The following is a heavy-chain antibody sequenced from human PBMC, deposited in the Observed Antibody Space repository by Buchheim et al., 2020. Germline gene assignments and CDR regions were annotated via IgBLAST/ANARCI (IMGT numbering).Heavy chain of an antibody. V-gene: IGHV4-59*01. Sequence: QVQLQESGPGLVKPSETLSLTCTVSGGSISSYYWSWIRQPPGTGLEWMGYIYYSGSTNYNPSLKSRVPISVDTSKNQFSLTLSSVTAADTAVYYCAREVLGYCSGGSCYSSYYYGMDVWGQGTT. CDR3: AREVLGYCSGGSCYSSYYYGMDV. J-gene: IGHJ6*02. CDR2: IYYSGST. CDR1: GGSISSYY. D-gene: IGHD2-15*01.